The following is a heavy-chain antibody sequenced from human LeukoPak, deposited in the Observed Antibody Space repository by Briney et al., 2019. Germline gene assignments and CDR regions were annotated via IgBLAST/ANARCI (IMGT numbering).Heavy chain of an antibody. CDR3: ARVGSGSYYDYGMDV. V-gene: IGHV1-69*13. Sequence: GASVKVSCKASGGTFSSYAISWVRQAPGQGLEWMGGIIPIFGTANYAQKFQGRVTITADESTSTAYMELSSLRSEDTAVYYCARVGSGSYYDYGMDVWGQGTTVTVSS. CDR1: GGTFSSYA. J-gene: IGHJ6*02. CDR2: IIPIFGTA. D-gene: IGHD1-26*01.